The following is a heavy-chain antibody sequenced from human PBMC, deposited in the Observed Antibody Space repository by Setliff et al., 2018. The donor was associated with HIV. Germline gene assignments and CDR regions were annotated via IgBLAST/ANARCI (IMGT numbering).Heavy chain of an antibody. CDR2: IYASGNT. CDR1: GGSISSGSHY. V-gene: IGHV4-61*09. CDR3: ARCYYNFWSGYPLDYMDV. D-gene: IGHD3-3*01. Sequence: PSETLSLTCAVSGGSISSGSHYWSWIRQPAGKGLEWIGQIYASGNTNYNPSLKSRVTMSVGTSKNQFSLKLSSVTAADTAVYYCARCYYNFWSGYPLDYMDVWGKGTTVTVSS. J-gene: IGHJ6*03.